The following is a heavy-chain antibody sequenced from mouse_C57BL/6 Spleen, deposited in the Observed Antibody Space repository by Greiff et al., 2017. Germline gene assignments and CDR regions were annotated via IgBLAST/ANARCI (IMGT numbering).Heavy chain of an antibody. Sequence: QVQLQQSGPELVRPGASVTLSCKASGYTFTDYEMHWVKQTPVHGLEWIGAIDPETGGTAYNQKFKGKAILTADTSSSTAYMELRLLTSEDSAVYYCTRGDNDWDLDVWGKGTTVTVSS. D-gene: IGHD2-13*01. CDR2: IDPETGGT. J-gene: IGHJ1*03. CDR1: GYTFTDYE. CDR3: TRGDNDWDLDV. V-gene: IGHV1-15*01.